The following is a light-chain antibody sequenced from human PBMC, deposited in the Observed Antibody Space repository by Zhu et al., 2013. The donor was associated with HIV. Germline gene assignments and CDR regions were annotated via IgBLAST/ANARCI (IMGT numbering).Light chain of an antibody. CDR1: QSIGRW. CDR3: QQANSFPHT. V-gene: IGKV1-5*03. Sequence: DIQMSQSPSTLSASVGDRVTITCRASQSIGRWLAWYQQRPGKAPKLLIYKASTLESGVPSRFSGSGSGTDFTLTISSLQPEDFATYYCQQANSFPHTFGQGTKLEIK. J-gene: IGKJ2*01. CDR2: KAS.